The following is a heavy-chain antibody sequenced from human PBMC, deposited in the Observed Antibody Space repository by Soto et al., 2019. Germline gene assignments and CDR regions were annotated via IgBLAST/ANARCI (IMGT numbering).Heavy chain of an antibody. CDR2: INHTGGT. J-gene: IGHJ5*02. V-gene: IGHV4-34*01. Sequence: PLETLSLTCAVYGVSVNGYYWNWIRPPPGKGLEWIGEINHTGGTHYNPSLKSRVTMSVDTYKIQLSLRLSSVAEADMAIYSCATRITVFGLLIPPFDPWGHGTQVTVSS. CDR1: GVSVNGYY. D-gene: IGHD3-3*01. CDR3: ATRITVFGLLIPPFDP.